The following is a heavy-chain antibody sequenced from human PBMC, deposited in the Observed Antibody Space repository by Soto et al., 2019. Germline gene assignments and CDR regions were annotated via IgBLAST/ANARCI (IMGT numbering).Heavy chain of an antibody. J-gene: IGHJ6*02. CDR2: MNPNSGNT. D-gene: IGHD3-22*01. Sequence: ASVKVSCKASGYTFTSYDINWVRQATGQGLEWMGWMNPNSGNTGYAQKFQGRVTMTRNTSISTAYMELSSLRSEDTAVYYCARYKTNEYYYDSSGYYPPDYYYGMDVWGQGTTVTVS. CDR1: GYTFTSYD. V-gene: IGHV1-8*01. CDR3: ARYKTNEYYYDSSGYYPPDYYYGMDV.